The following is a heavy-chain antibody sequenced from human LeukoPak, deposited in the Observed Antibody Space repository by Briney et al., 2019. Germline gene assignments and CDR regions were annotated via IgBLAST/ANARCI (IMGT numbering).Heavy chain of an antibody. V-gene: IGHV4-34*01. Sequence: SETLSLTCAVYGGSFSGYYWSWIRQPPGKGLEWIGEINHNGSTNYNPSLKSRVTISVDTSKNQFSLKLSSVTAADTAVYYCARQNYDSSGHAWGQGTLVTVSS. J-gene: IGHJ5*02. CDR1: GGSFSGYY. D-gene: IGHD3-22*01. CDR2: INHNGST. CDR3: ARQNYDSSGHA.